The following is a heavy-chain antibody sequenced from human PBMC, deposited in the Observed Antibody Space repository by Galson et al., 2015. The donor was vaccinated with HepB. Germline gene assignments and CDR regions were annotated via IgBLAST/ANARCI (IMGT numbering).Heavy chain of an antibody. CDR2: ISAYNGNT. D-gene: IGHD1-26*01. CDR3: ARGSGSTVRHAFDI. J-gene: IGHJ3*02. V-gene: IGHV1-18*01. Sequence: SVKVSCKASGYTFTSYGISWVRQAPGQGLEWMGWISAYNGNTNYAQKLQGRVTMTTDTSTSAAYVELRSLRSDDTAVYYCARGSGSTVRHAFDIWGQGTMVTVSS. CDR1: GYTFTSYG.